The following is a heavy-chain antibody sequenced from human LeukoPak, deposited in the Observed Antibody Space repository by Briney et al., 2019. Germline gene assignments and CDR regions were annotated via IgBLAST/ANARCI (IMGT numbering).Heavy chain of an antibody. CDR3: ARDYAGSPDY. CDR1: GFTFSTYW. J-gene: IGHJ4*02. Sequence: GGSLRLSCTASGFTFSTYWINRVRQSPGKGLVWVALINGDGSTTTHADSVKGRFTISRDNAKNTAYLQMNSLRDEDTAVYFCARDYAGSPDYWGQGTLVTVSA. D-gene: IGHD3-10*01. CDR2: INGDGSTT. V-gene: IGHV3-74*03.